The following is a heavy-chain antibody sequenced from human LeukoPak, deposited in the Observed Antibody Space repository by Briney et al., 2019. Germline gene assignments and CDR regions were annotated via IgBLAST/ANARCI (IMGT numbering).Heavy chain of an antibody. CDR3: AREADY. CDR2: INHSGST. Sequence: SETLSLTCAVYGGSFSGYYWSWIRQPPGKGLEWIGEINHSGSTNYNPSLKSRVTISVDTSKNQFSLKLSSVTAADTAVYYCAREADYWGQGTLVTVSS. V-gene: IGHV4-34*01. CDR1: GGSFSGYY. J-gene: IGHJ4*02.